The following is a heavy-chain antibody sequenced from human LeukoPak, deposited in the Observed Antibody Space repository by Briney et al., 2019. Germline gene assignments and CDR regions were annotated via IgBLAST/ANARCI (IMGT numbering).Heavy chain of an antibody. D-gene: IGHD1-26*01. Sequence: GGSLRLSCAASGLTFSGSWMGWIRQAPGKGLEWVANIKPDGSDRYYVDSVKGRFTISRDNAKNSLYLRLNSLRAEDTAVYYCARVPFEYVGSTFDIWGQGTMVTVSS. CDR1: GLTFSGSW. CDR2: IKPDGSDR. CDR3: ARVPFEYVGSTFDI. J-gene: IGHJ3*02. V-gene: IGHV3-7*01.